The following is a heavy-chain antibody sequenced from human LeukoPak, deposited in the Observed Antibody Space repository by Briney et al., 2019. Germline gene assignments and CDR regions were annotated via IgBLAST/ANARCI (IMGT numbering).Heavy chain of an antibody. CDR1: GGSISSGDYY. J-gene: IGHJ4*02. CDR3: ARVAATIAL. V-gene: IGHV4-39*07. Sequence: PSETLSLTCTVSGGSISSGDYYWSWIRQPPGKGLEWIGEINHSGSTNYNPSLKSRVTISVDTSKNQFSLKLSSVTAADTAVYYCARVAATIALWGQGTLVTVSS. CDR2: INHSGST. D-gene: IGHD5-12*01.